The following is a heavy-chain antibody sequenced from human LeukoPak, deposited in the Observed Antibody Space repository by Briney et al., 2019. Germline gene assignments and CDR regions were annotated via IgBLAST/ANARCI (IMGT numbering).Heavy chain of an antibody. CDR1: GYTFTGYY. D-gene: IGHD3-3*01. Sequence: ASAKLSCKASGYTFTGYYMHWVRQAPGQGLEWMGWINPNSGGTNYAQKFQGRVTMTRDTSISTAYMELSRLRSDDTAVYYCARGQWGSGYYNHYYYYYMDVWGKGTTVSVSS. V-gene: IGHV1-2*02. CDR2: INPNSGGT. CDR3: ARGQWGSGYYNHYYYYYMDV. J-gene: IGHJ6*03.